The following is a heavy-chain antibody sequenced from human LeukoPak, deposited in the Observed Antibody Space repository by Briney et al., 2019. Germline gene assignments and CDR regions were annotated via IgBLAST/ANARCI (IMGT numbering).Heavy chain of an antibody. CDR3: ARDRDDYPYY. J-gene: IGHJ4*02. V-gene: IGHV3-21*01. CDR2: ISSSSSYI. CDR1: GFTFSSYS. Sequence: PGGSLRLSCAASGFTFSSYSMNWVRQAPGKGPEWVSSISSSSSYIYYADSVKGRFTISRDNAKNSLYLQMNSLRAEGTAVYYCARDRDDYPYYWGQGTLVTVSS. D-gene: IGHD4-11*01.